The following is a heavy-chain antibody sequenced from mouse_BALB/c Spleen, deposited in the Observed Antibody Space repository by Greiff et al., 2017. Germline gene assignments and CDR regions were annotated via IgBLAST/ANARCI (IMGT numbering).Heavy chain of an antibody. J-gene: IGHJ2*01. CDR1: GFTFSSYA. D-gene: IGHD1-2*01. V-gene: IGHV5-9-3*01. CDR2: ISSGGSYT. Sequence: EVHLVESGGGLVKPGGSLKLSCAASGFTFSSYAMSWVRQTPEKRLEWVATISSGGSYTYYPDSVKGRFTISRDNAKNTLYLQMSSLRSEDTAMYYCARHSFTTATKGYFDYWGQGTTLTVSS. CDR3: ARHSFTTATKGYFDY.